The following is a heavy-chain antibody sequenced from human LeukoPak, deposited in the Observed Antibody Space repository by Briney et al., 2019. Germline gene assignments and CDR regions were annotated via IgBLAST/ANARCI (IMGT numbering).Heavy chain of an antibody. Sequence: SETLSLTCTVSGGSMRNMYWSRIRQPPGKGLEWIGYIHYTGSTNYNPSLKSRISMSVDTSKSQLSLRLTSVTAADTALYYCARGGWSLDYWGQGTLVAVSS. V-gene: IGHV4-59*01. J-gene: IGHJ4*02. CDR1: GGSMRNMY. CDR2: IHYTGST. D-gene: IGHD6-19*01. CDR3: ARGGWSLDY.